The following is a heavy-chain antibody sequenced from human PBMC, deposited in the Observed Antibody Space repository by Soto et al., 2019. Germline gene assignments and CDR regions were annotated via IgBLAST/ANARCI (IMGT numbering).Heavy chain of an antibody. J-gene: IGHJ5*02. CDR2: IDWDDDK. D-gene: IGHD3-3*01. V-gene: IGHV2-70*11. CDR1: GFTFSSYW. Sequence: LRLSYAASGFTFSSYWMSWIRQPPGKALKWLARIDWDDDKYYSTSLKTRLTISKDTSKNQVVLTMTNMDPVDTATYYCARIPPSTAYDLESWGPGTLVTVSS. CDR3: ARIPPSTAYDLES.